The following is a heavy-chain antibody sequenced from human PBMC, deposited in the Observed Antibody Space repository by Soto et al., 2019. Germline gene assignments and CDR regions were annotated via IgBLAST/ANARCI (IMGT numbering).Heavy chain of an antibody. V-gene: IGHV5-51*01. CDR3: DRKDKSGSFNWFDP. CDR2: IFPSDSDT. Sequence: GESLKISCRTSGYKFTSSWIAWVRQMPGKGLEWMGIIFPSDSDTRYSPSFQGQVTISADRSTSTVFLQWASLKASDTAVYFCDRKDKSGSFNWFDPWGQGXLVTVSS. D-gene: IGHD3-22*01. CDR1: GYKFTSSW. J-gene: IGHJ5*02.